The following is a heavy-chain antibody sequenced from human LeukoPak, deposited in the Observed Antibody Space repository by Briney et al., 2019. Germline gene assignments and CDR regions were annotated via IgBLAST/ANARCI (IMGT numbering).Heavy chain of an antibody. CDR1: GGSISSYY. CDR3: ARGYYDSSGYYPSFGY. V-gene: IGHV4-59*01. D-gene: IGHD3-22*01. CDR2: IYYGGST. J-gene: IGHJ4*02. Sequence: SETLSLTCTVSGGSISSYYWSWIRQPPGKGLEWIGYIYYGGSTNYNPSLKSRVTISVDTSKNQFSLKLSSVTAADTAVYYCARGYYDSSGYYPSFGYWGQGTLVTVSS.